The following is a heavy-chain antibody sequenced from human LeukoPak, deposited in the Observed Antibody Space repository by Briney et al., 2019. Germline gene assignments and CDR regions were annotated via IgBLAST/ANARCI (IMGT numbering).Heavy chain of an antibody. CDR1: GFTFSSYG. J-gene: IGHJ4*02. V-gene: IGHV3-30*18. CDR2: ISYDGSNK. Sequence: GRSLRLSCAASGFTFSSYGMHWVRQAPGKGLEWVAVISYDGSNKYYADSVKGRFTIFRDNSNNTLYLQMNSLRAEDTAVYYCAKVTYSSSWSRPFDYWGQGTLVTVSS. CDR3: AKVTYSSSWSRPFDY. D-gene: IGHD6-13*01.